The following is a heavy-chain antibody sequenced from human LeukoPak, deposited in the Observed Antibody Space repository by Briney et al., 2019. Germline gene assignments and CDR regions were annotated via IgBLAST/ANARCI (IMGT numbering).Heavy chain of an antibody. D-gene: IGHD3-10*01. J-gene: IGHJ4*02. CDR3: ASYYPQTYYFDY. CDR1: GGSISSGDYY. V-gene: IGHV4-30-4*01. Sequence: PSKTLSLTCTVSGGSISSGDYYWSWIRQPPGKGLEWIGYIYYSGSTYHNPSLKSRVTISVDTSKNQFSLKLSSVTAADTAVYYCASYYPQTYYFDYWGQGTLVTVSS. CDR2: IYYSGST.